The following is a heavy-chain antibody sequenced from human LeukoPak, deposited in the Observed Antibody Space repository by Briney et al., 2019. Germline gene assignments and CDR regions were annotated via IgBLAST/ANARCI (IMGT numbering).Heavy chain of an antibody. CDR3: AKDGMATISYYFDY. CDR1: GFTFSSYA. J-gene: IGHJ4*02. D-gene: IGHD5-24*01. Sequence: GGSLRLSCAASGFTFSSYAMSWVRQAPGKGLEWVSAISGRGGSTYYADSVKGRFTISRDNSKNTLYLQMNSLGAEDTAVYYCAKDGMATISYYFDYWGQGTLVTVSS. V-gene: IGHV3-23*01. CDR2: ISGRGGST.